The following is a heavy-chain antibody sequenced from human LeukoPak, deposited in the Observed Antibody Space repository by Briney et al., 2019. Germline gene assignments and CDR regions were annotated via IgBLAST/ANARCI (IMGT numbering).Heavy chain of an antibody. J-gene: IGHJ4*02. V-gene: IGHV3-64*01. CDR2: ISSNGGST. D-gene: IGHD1-26*01. CDR3: ARSSGSYPLDY. CDR1: GFTFSSYA. Sequence: GGSLRLSCAASGFTFSSYAMHWARQAPGKGLEYVSAISSNGGSTYYANSVKGRFTISRDNSKNTLYLQMGSLRAEDMAVYYCARSSGSYPLDYWGQGTLVTVSS.